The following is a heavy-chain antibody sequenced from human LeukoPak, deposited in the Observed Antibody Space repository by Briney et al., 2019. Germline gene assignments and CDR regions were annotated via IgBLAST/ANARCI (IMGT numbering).Heavy chain of an antibody. D-gene: IGHD6-19*01. J-gene: IGHJ4*02. V-gene: IGHV4-39*07. Sequence: SETLSLTCTVSGGSISSGSYYWGWIRQPPGKGLEWIGSIYYSGSTYYNPSLKSRVTISVDTSKNQFSLKLSSVTAADTAVYYCARDAAWSSGLDYWGQGTLVTVSS. CDR3: ARDAAWSSGLDY. CDR1: GGSISSGSYY. CDR2: IYYSGST.